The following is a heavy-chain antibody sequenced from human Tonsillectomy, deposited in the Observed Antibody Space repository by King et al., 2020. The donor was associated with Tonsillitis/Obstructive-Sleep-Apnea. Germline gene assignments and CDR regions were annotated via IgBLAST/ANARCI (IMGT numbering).Heavy chain of an antibody. CDR1: GDSISSSNYY. V-gene: IGHV4-39*01. CDR2: IFYSGSS. Sequence: MQLQESGPELVKPSETLSLTCTVSGDSISSSNYYWGWIRQPPGKGLEWIGTIFYSGSSYYTPSLKSRVTISVDTSKNQFSLKLSSVTAADTAVYYCARLSLPGPLTPFDYWGQGTLVTVSS. CDR3: ARLSLPGPLTPFDY. J-gene: IGHJ4*02. D-gene: IGHD3-10*01.